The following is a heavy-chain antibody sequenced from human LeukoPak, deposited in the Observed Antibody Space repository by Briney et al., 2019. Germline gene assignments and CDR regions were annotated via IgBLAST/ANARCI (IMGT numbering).Heavy chain of an antibody. Sequence: PSETLSLTCTVSGGSISSSSYYWGWIRQPPGKGLEWIGSIYYSGSTYYNPSLKSRVTISVDTSKNQFSLKLSSVTAADTAVYYCARGPSYYYDSSGYYEFEGYWGQGTLVTVSS. CDR1: GGSISSSSYY. D-gene: IGHD3-22*01. V-gene: IGHV4-39*01. CDR3: ARGPSYYYDSSGYYEFEGY. CDR2: IYYSGST. J-gene: IGHJ4*02.